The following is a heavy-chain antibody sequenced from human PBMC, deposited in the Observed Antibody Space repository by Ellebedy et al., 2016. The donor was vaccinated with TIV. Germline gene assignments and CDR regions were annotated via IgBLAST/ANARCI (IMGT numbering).Heavy chain of an antibody. CDR3: ARFVAAHGYDY. CDR2: IYSTWNK. V-gene: IGHV4-39*07. J-gene: IGHJ4*02. D-gene: IGHD6-25*01. CDR1: GDSMSSRNLY. Sequence: MPSETLSLTCTVSGDSMSSRNLYWGWVRQAPGEGLQWIGSIYSTWNKSYNPSLESRVSMSIDTSKNQFSLQLTSVTAADTAVYYCARFVAAHGYDYWGQGTLVTVSS.